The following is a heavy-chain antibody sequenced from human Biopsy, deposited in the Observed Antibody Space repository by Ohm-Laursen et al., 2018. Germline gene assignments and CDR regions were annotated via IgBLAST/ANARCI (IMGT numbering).Heavy chain of an antibody. CDR2: INNDGGRT. J-gene: IGHJ4*02. Sequence: SLRLSCAASGFIFDDYAMHWVRQAPGKGLEWVSGINNDGGRTDYADSVKGRFTISRDNSKNTLYLQMNSLRAEDTAIYYCAKVADYYNDSGFDNYWGQGTLVTVSS. CDR1: GFIFDDYA. CDR3: AKVADYYNDSGFDNY. V-gene: IGHV3-23*01. D-gene: IGHD3-22*01.